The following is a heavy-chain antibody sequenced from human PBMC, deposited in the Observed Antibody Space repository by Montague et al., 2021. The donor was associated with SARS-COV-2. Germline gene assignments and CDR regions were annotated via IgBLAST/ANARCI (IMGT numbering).Heavy chain of an antibody. Sequence: SETLSLTCTVSGGSTSSYYWSWIRQPPGKGLEWIGYIYYSGSTNYNPSXXSRVTISVDTSKNQFSLKLSSVTAADTAVYYCARDSHYYDSSGHFDYWGQGTLVTVSS. CDR2: IYYSGST. V-gene: IGHV4-59*13. CDR3: ARDSHYYDSSGHFDY. D-gene: IGHD3-22*01. J-gene: IGHJ4*02. CDR1: GGSTSSYY.